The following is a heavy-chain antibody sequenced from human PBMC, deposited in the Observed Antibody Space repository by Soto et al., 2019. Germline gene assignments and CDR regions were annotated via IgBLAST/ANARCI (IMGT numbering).Heavy chain of an antibody. CDR3: ARGGGVGVAGSAAFDM. J-gene: IGHJ3*02. CDR1: GYPVTAYY. D-gene: IGHD3-3*01. Sequence: QLHLVQSGAVVKKPGASVTVSCSASGYPVTAYYMHWVRQAPGRGLEWMGGINPATGAAKYTQTGLSRVTKTRDTSTSTVFMELSALTSEDTAVFYGARGGGVGVAGSAAFDMWGQGTVVTVSS. CDR2: INPATGAA. V-gene: IGHV1-2*02.